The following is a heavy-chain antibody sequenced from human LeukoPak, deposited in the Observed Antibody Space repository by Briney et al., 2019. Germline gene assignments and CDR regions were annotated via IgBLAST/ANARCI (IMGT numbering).Heavy chain of an antibody. V-gene: IGHV3-23*01. CDR2: ISGSGVGT. D-gene: IGHD5-12*01. Sequence: GGSLRLSCAASGFTFSSYGISWVRQAPGKGLEWVSGISGSGVGTYYADSVMGRFTISRDNSKNTLSLQMNSLRAEDTAVYYCAKARYSGYDLGASFDYWGQGTLVTVSS. CDR1: GFTFSSYG. J-gene: IGHJ4*02. CDR3: AKARYSGYDLGASFDY.